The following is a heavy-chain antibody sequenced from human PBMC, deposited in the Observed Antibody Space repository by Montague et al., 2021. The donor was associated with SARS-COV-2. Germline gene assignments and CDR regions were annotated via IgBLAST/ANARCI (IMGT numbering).Heavy chain of an antibody. V-gene: IGHV4-61*02. D-gene: IGHD3-3*01. CDR2: VYPLATX. CDR3: ASYDFWSGYTDDL. J-gene: IGHJ5*02. Sequence: TLSLTCTVSGVSITSDICFWHWFRQPAGKGLEWIGRVYPLATXNYXPSLRSRLTLAFDTSKNQISLNLTSVTAADAAVYYCASYDFWSGYTDDLWGPGIRVTVSS. CDR1: GVSITSDICF.